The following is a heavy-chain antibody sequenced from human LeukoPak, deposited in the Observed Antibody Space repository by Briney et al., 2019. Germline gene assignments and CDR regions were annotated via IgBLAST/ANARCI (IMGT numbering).Heavy chain of an antibody. CDR3: ARSLYSSSLQD. V-gene: IGHV4-39*07. Sequence: SETLSLTCTVSGGSISSSSYYWGWIRQPPGKGLEWIGSIYYSGSTYYNPSLKSRVTISVNTSKNQFSLKLSSVTAADTAVYYCARSLYSSSLQDWGQGTLVTVSS. CDR2: IYYSGST. J-gene: IGHJ4*02. D-gene: IGHD6-13*01. CDR1: GGSISSSSYY.